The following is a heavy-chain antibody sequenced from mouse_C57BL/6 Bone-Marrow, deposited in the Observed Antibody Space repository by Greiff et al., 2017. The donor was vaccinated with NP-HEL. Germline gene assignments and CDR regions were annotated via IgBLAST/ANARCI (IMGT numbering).Heavy chain of an antibody. CDR3: ARNYYYGAWFAY. CDR1: GFSLTSYA. V-gene: IGHV2-9-1*01. CDR2: IWPGGGT. D-gene: IGHD1-1*01. Sequence: VKLMESGPGLVAPSQSLSITCTVSGFSLTSYAISWVRQPPGKGLEWLGVIWPGGGTNYNSALNSRLSISKDNSKSQVFLKMNSLQTDDTARYYCARNYYYGAWFAYWGQGTLVTVSA. J-gene: IGHJ3*01.